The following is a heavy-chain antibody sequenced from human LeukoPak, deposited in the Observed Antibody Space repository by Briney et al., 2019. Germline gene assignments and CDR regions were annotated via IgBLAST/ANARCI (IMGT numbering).Heavy chain of an antibody. CDR3: ARHSDIPVADS. V-gene: IGHV5-51*01. Sequence: GESLKISCKGSGYSFTSYWIAWVRQMPGKGLEWMGIIFPDDSDTRYSPSFQGLVPISADKSIGTAYLQWNSLKASDTAMYYCARHSDIPVADSWGQGTLVTVSS. D-gene: IGHD6-19*01. J-gene: IGHJ5*01. CDR2: IFPDDSDT. CDR1: GYSFTSYW.